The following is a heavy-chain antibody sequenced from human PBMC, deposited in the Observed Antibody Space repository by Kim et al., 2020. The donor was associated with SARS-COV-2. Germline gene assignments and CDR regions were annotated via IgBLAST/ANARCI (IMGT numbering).Heavy chain of an antibody. CDR1: GGSISSSSYY. CDR3: ARDYGQWLGFDY. J-gene: IGHJ4*02. Sequence: SETLSLTCTVSGGSISSSSYYWGWIRQPPGKGLEWIGSIYYSGSTYYNPSLKSRVTISVDTSKNQFSLKLSSVTAADTAVYYCARDYGQWLGFDYWGQGTLVTVSS. D-gene: IGHD6-19*01. CDR2: IYYSGST. V-gene: IGHV4-39*07.